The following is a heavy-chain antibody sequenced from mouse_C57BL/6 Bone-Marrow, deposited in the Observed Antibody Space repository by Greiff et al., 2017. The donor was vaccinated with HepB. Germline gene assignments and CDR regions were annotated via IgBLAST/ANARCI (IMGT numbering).Heavy chain of an antibody. CDR1: GFNIKDYY. CDR3: AREWLLQSRNYFDY. Sequence: VQLQQSGAELVKPGASVKLSCTASGFNIKDYYMHWVKQRTEQGLEWIGRIDPEDGETKYATKFQGKATITADTSSNTAYLQLSSLTSEDTAVYYCAREWLLQSRNYFDYWGQGTTLTVSS. J-gene: IGHJ2*01. V-gene: IGHV14-2*01. D-gene: IGHD2-3*01. CDR2: IDPEDGET.